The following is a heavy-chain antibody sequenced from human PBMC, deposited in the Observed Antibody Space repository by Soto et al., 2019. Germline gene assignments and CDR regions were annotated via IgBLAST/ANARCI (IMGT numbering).Heavy chain of an antibody. CDR2: IIHIFGTA. J-gene: IGHJ6*02. D-gene: IGHD1-26*01. CDR3: ARDLVAGGSHGYYGMDV. Sequence: QVQLVQSGAEVKKPGSSVKVSCKASGGTFSSYASSWVRQAPGQGLEGMGGIIHIFGTANYAQKCQGRVTIRADESTSTAYLGRSSLRSEDTAVYYCARDLVAGGSHGYYGMDVWGQGTTVTVSS. CDR1: GGTFSSYA. V-gene: IGHV1-69*01.